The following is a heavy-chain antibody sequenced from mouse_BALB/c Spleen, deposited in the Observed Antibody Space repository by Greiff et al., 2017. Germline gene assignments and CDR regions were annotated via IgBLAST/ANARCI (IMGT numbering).Heavy chain of an antibody. Sequence: EVKLVESGGGLVKPGGSLKLSCAASGFTFSSFGMHWVRQAPEKGLEWVAYISSGSSTIYYADTVKGRFTISRDNPKNTLFLQMTSLRSEDTAMYYCASLLPTAYWGQGTLVTVSA. D-gene: IGHD5-5*01. J-gene: IGHJ3*01. CDR1: GFTFSSFG. V-gene: IGHV5-17*02. CDR2: ISSGSSTI. CDR3: ASLLPTAY.